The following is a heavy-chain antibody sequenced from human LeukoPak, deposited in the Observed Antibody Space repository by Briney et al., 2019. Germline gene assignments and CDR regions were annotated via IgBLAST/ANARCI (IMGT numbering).Heavy chain of an antibody. V-gene: IGHV4-31*03. J-gene: IGHJ6*02. D-gene: IGHD2-2*01. Sequence: SETLSLTCTVSGGSISSGGYYWSWIRQHPGKGLEWIGYIYYSGSTYYNPSLKSRVTISVDTSKNQFSLKLSSVTAADTAVYYCARDWAVVVVPAVYYYYGMDVWGQGTTVTVSS. CDR3: ARDWAVVVVPAVYYYYGMDV. CDR1: GGSISSGGYY. CDR2: IYYSGST.